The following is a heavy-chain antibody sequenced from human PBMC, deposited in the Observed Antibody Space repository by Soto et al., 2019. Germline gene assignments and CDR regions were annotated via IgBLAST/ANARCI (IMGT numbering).Heavy chain of an antibody. J-gene: IGHJ4*02. D-gene: IGHD3-10*01. CDR1: GFTFSSYA. CDR2: ISGSGGST. Sequence: TGGSLRLSCAASGFTFSSYAMSWVRQAPGKGLEWVSAISGSGGSTYYADSVKGRFTISRDNSRNTLYLQMNSLRAEDTAVYYCAKDFRFGGEGFDYWGQGTLVTVSS. V-gene: IGHV3-23*01. CDR3: AKDFRFGGEGFDY.